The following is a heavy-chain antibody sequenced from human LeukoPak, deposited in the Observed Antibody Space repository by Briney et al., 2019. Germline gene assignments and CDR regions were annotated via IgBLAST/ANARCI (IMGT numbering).Heavy chain of an antibody. Sequence: GGSLRLSCAASGFTFSDYSMNWVRQAPGEGLEWVSSISSSSSYMYYADSVKGRFTISRDNAKNSLYLQMNSLRAEDTAVYYCARRNLRSGSSPGFDPWGQGTLATVSS. D-gene: IGHD3-10*01. J-gene: IGHJ5*02. CDR1: GFTFSDYS. V-gene: IGHV3-21*01. CDR2: ISSSSSYM. CDR3: ARRNLRSGSSPGFDP.